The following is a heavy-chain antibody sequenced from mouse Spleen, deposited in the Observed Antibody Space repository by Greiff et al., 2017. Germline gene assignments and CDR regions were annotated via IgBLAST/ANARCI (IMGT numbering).Heavy chain of an antibody. CDR2: IYPRSGNT. J-gene: IGHJ3*01. V-gene: IGHV1-81*01. Sequence: QVHVKQSGAELARPGASVKLSCKASGYTFTSYGISWVKQRTGQGLEWIGEIYPRSGNTYYNEKFKGKATFTADTSSNTAYMQLSSLTSEDSAVYYCAREALYYGSRFAYWGQGTLVTVSA. D-gene: IGHD1-1*01. CDR3: AREALYYGSRFAY. CDR1: GYTFTSYG.